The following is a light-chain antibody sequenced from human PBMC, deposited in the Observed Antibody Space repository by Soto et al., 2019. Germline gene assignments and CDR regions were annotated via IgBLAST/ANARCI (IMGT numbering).Light chain of an antibody. J-gene: IGLJ1*01. CDR3: AAWDDSLNGHV. V-gene: IGLV1-44*01. CDR2: SNN. CDR1: SSNIGSNT. Sequence: VLTQPPSASGTPGQRVTISCSGSSSNIGSNTVNWYQQLPGTAPKLLIYSNNQRPSGVPDRFSGSKSGTSASLAISGLQSEDEADYYCAAWDDSLNGHVFGTGTKVTVL.